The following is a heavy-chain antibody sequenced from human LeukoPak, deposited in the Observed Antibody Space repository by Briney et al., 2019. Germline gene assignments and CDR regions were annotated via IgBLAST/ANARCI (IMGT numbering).Heavy chain of an antibody. CDR2: IGGNGGRT. CDR1: GFTFSNYA. J-gene: IGHJ4*02. CDR3: AKAHSISWPYAFDS. D-gene: IGHD6-13*01. V-gene: IGHV3-23*01. Sequence: SGGSLRLSCAASGFTFSNYAMAWVRQAPGKGLEWVSAIGGNGGRTYSADSVQGRFTISRDNSKNTVYLQMDNLRAEDSAMYYCAKAHSISWPYAFDSWGQGTLVTVSS.